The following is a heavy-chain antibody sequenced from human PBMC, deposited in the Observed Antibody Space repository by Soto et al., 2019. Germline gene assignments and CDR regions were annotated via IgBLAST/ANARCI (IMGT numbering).Heavy chain of an antibody. D-gene: IGHD1-26*01. CDR3: ARNSGSYGGDGMDV. J-gene: IGHJ6*02. V-gene: IGHV2-70*11. CDR2: IDWDDDK. CDR1: GFSLSTSGMC. Sequence: SGPTLVNPTQTLTLTFTFSGFSLSTSGMCVSWIRQPPGKALEWLARIDWDDDKYYSTSLKTRLTISKDTSKNQVVLTMTNMDPVDTATYYCARNSGSYGGDGMDVWGQGTTVTVSS.